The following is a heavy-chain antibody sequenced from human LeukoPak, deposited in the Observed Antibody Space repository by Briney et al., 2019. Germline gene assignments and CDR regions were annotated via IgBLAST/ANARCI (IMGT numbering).Heavy chain of an antibody. D-gene: IGHD3-16*01. CDR3: AHSRWDYDYVWGSYDY. J-gene: IGHJ4*02. CDR1: GFTFSSYS. V-gene: IGHV3-21*04. CDR2: ISSSSSYI. Sequence: GGSLRLSCAASGFTFSSYSMNWVRQAPGKGLEWVSSISSSSSYIYYADSVKGRFTISRDNAKNTLYLQMNSLRAEDTAVYYCAHSRWDYDYVWGSYDYWGQGTLVTVSS.